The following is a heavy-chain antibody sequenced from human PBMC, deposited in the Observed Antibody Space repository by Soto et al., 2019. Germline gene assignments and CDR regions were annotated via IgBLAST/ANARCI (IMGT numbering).Heavy chain of an antibody. V-gene: IGHV3-74*01. CDR3: ARRLQVAGRSAMDV. J-gene: IGHJ6*02. CDR2: ISSDLTTT. Sequence: EVQMVESGGGLVQPGWSRRLSCTASGFTFSNFWMHWVRQVPGKGLVCVSRISSDLTTTTYADSVNGRFTISRDNAKNTLYLQMDSLRVEDTAVYYCARRLQVAGRSAMDVWVQGITVTVS. CDR1: GFTFSNFW. D-gene: IGHD6-19*01.